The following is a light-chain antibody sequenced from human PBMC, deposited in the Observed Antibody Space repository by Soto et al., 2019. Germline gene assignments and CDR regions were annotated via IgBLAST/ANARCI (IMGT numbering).Light chain of an antibody. CDR1: SSNLGAGYD. J-gene: IGLJ2*01. CDR3: AAWDDSLSVHVV. CDR2: RNN. Sequence: QSVLTQPPSVSGAPGQRVTISCTGSSSNLGAGYDVHWYQQLPGTAPKLLIYRNNQRPSGVPDRFSGSKSGTSASLAISGLRSEDEADYYCAAWDDSLSVHVVFGGGTKVTVL. V-gene: IGLV1-47*01.